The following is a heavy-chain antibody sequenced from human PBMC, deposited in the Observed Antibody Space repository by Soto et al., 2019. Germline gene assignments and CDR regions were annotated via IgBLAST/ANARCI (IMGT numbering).Heavy chain of an antibody. CDR1: GFTVSSNY. V-gene: IGHV3-66*01. CDR3: ERSPSELAFDI. J-gene: IGHJ3*02. Sequence: EVQLVESGGGLVQPGGSLRLSCVASGFTVSSNYMSWVRQPPGKGLEWVSVIYTGGSTYYADSVKGRYTISSDNCKNTLYLQIHRLRAEDTAVYYCERSPSELAFDIWGQGTMVTVSS. CDR2: IYTGGST. D-gene: IGHD1-26*01.